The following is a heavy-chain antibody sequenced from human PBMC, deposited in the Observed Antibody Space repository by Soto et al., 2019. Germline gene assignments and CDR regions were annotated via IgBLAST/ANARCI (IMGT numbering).Heavy chain of an antibody. CDR1: GGTFSTYA. CDR3: ARGEYDVVVMAGTSRGYQHAYNGMDV. Sequence: QDHLVQSGAAVKKPASSVKISCRSTGGTFSTYAFSWVRQAPGQGLEWMGGIIPMFATPIYARKYQGRVTITTDDSTSTAYMEVTSLRSNDTAVYFCARGEYDVVVMAGTSRGYQHAYNGMDVWGQGTSVTVSS. V-gene: IGHV1-69*05. J-gene: IGHJ6*02. D-gene: IGHD2-15*01. CDR2: IIPMFATP.